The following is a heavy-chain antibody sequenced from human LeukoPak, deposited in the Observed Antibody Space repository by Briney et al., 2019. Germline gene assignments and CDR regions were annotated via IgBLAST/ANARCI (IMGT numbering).Heavy chain of an antibody. J-gene: IGHJ4*02. CDR1: GFTFSSYS. V-gene: IGHV3-21*01. CDR2: ISSSSSYI. Sequence: PGGSLGLSCAASGFTFSSYSMNWVRQAPGKGLEWVSSISSSSSYIYYADSVKGRFTISRDNAKNSLYLQMNSLRAEDTAVYYCAIARTFGELLFDYWGQGTLVTVSS. CDR3: AIARTFGELLFDY. D-gene: IGHD3-10*01.